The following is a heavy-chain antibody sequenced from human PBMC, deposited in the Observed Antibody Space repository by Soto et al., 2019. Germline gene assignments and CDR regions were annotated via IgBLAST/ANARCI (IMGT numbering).Heavy chain of an antibody. CDR3: ARGYNDFWSGYFTWFDP. J-gene: IGHJ5*02. D-gene: IGHD3-3*01. V-gene: IGHV4-59*01. CDR2: IYSSGST. CDR1: GGSISSYY. Sequence: ETLSLTCTVSGGSISSYYWSWIRQPPGKVLEWTGYIYSSGSTNYNPSLKSRVTISLDTSKNQFSLKLSSVTAADTAVYYCARGYNDFWSGYFTWFDPWGQGTLVTVS.